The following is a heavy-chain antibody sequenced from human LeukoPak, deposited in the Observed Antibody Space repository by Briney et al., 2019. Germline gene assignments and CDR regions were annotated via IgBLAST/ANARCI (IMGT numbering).Heavy chain of an antibody. V-gene: IGHV1-18*01. CDR1: GYTFTSYG. Sequence: ASVKVSCKASGYTFTSYGISWVRQAPGQGLEWMGWISAYNGNTNYAQKLQGRVTMTTDTSTSTAYMELRSLRSDDTAVYYCARVGYCSSTSCYAEDSYYYYGMDVWGQGTTVTVSS. CDR2: ISAYNGNT. CDR3: ARVGYCSSTSCYAEDSYYYYGMDV. D-gene: IGHD2-2*01. J-gene: IGHJ6*02.